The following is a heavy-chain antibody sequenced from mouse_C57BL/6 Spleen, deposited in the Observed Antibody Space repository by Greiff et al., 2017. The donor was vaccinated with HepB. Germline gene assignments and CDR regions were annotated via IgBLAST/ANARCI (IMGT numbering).Heavy chain of an antibody. CDR3: AREWAGGREGGYFDY. Sequence: QVQLKQPGAELVMPGASVKLSCKASGYTFTSYWMHWVKQRPGQGLEWIGEIDPSDSYTNYNQKFKGKSTLTVDKSSSTAYMQLSSLTSEDSAVYYCAREWAGGREGGYFDYWGQGTTLTVSS. J-gene: IGHJ2*01. D-gene: IGHD3-3*01. CDR2: IDPSDSYT. CDR1: GYTFTSYW. V-gene: IGHV1-69*01.